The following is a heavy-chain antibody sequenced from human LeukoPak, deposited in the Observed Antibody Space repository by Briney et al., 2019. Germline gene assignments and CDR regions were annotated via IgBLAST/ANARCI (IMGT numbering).Heavy chain of an antibody. CDR1: GGSISSISSNNYH. CDR2: IYYSGST. D-gene: IGHD3-22*01. V-gene: IGHV4-31*03. CDR3: ARGRSTRSRYYDSSGYSPRLDY. J-gene: IGHJ4*02. Sequence: SETLSLTCIVSGGSISSISSNNYHWGWIRQHPGKGLEWIGYIYYSGSTYYNPSLKNRVTISVDTSKNQFSLKLSSVTAADTAVYYCARGRSTRSRYYDSSGYSPRLDYWGQGTLVTVSS.